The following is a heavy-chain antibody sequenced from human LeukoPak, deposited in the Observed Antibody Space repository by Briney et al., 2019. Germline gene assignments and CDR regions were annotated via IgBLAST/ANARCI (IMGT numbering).Heavy chain of an antibody. CDR1: GYSISSGFY. Sequence: SETLSLTCRVSGYSISSGFYWGWIRQPPGQGLEWIGTIYNTGRTYYNPSLNSRVTISIDTSKNQFSLRLNSVTAADTAVYYCASGRITMIALDAFDIWGQGTMVTVSS. D-gene: IGHD3-22*01. CDR2: IYNTGRT. V-gene: IGHV4-38-2*01. J-gene: IGHJ3*02. CDR3: ASGRITMIALDAFDI.